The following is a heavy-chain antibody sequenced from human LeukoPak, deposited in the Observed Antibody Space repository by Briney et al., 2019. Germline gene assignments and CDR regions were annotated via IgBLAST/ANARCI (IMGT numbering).Heavy chain of an antibody. Sequence: PGRSLRLSCAASGFTFSNYGMHWVRQAPGKGLEWVAVIWYDGSNKYYVDSVKGRFTISRDSSKNTVYLQMNSLRDEVTAVYYCARYSSNTVTTGAFDIWGQGTMVTVSS. CDR2: IWYDGSNK. V-gene: IGHV3-33*01. D-gene: IGHD1-14*01. CDR1: GFTFSNYG. CDR3: ARYSSNTVTTGAFDI. J-gene: IGHJ3*02.